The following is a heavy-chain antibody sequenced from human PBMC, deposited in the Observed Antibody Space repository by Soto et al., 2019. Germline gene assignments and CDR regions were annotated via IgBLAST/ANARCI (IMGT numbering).Heavy chain of an antibody. Sequence: DVQLVESGGGLVQPGRSLRLSCVASGFTFDDYVMHWVRQVPGKGLEWVSGISWNSGNIDYADSVKGRFTISRDNAMNSLYLQMYSLRPEDTALYYCPRGLSAVPSYLDYWGQGTLVTVSS. CDR1: GFTFDDYV. J-gene: IGHJ4*02. D-gene: IGHD3-16*01. CDR2: ISWNSGNI. CDR3: PRGLSAVPSYLDY. V-gene: IGHV3-9*01.